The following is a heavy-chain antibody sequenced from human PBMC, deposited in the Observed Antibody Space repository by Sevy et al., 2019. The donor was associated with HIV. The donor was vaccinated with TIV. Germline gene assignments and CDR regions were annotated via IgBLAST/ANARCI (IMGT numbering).Heavy chain of an antibody. J-gene: IGHJ5*02. V-gene: IGHV5-51*01. CDR3: ASLGWPCGSDYYGSGTTMGWFDP. D-gene: IGHD3-10*01. Sequence: GESLKISCKGSGYSFTSYWIGWVRQMPGKGLEWMGIIYPGDSDTRYSPSFQGQVTISADKSISTAYLQWSSLKASDTAMYYCASLGWPCGSDYYGSGTTMGWFDPWGQGTLVTVSS. CDR2: IYPGDSDT. CDR1: GYSFTSYW.